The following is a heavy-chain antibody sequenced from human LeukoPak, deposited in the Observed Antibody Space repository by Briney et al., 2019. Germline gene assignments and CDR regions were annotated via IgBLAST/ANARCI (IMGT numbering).Heavy chain of an antibody. J-gene: IGHJ4*02. D-gene: IGHD6-19*01. Sequence: AGGSLRLSCAASGFTFDDYAMHWVRQAPGKGLEWVSGISWNSGSIGYADSVKGRFTMSRDNAKNSLYLQMNSLRAEDTALYYCAKSDRYSSDWTNSYFDSWGQGTLVTVSS. CDR1: GFTFDDYA. V-gene: IGHV3-9*01. CDR2: ISWNSGSI. CDR3: AKSDRYSSDWTNSYFDS.